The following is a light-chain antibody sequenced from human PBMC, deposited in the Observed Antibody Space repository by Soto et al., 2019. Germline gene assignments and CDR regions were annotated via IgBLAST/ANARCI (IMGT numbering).Light chain of an antibody. CDR3: SSYRRGSALV. CDR1: SSDIGTYNY. CDR2: EVS. J-gene: IGLJ3*02. V-gene: IGLV2-14*01. Sequence: QSALTQPASVSGSPGQSITISCTGSSSDIGTYNYVSWYQQHPGKAPKLMIYEVSDRPSGVSNRFSGSKSGNTASLTISGLQGEDEADYYCSSYRRGSALVFGGGTKLTVL.